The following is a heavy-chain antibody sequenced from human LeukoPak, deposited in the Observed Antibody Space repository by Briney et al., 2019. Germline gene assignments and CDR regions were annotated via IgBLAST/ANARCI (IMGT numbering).Heavy chain of an antibody. J-gene: IGHJ4*02. CDR3: AISSGYYSAQYYFDY. D-gene: IGHD3-22*01. CDR1: GSTFTSYF. CDR2: INFSGGST. Sequence: AAVKVSCKASGSTFTSYFVHWVRQAPGPGLEWMGIINFSGGSTSYAQKFQGRVTMTMDTSTSTVYMELSSLRSEDTAVYYCAISSGYYSAQYYFDYWGQGTLVTVSS. V-gene: IGHV1-46*01.